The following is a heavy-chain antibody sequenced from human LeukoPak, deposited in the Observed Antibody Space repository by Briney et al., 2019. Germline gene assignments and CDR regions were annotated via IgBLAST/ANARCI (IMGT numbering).Heavy chain of an antibody. V-gene: IGHV4-38-2*02. D-gene: IGHD2-15*01. CDR2: IYHRGST. J-gene: IGHJ4*02. CDR3: ARSPALGWLLDTFDH. Sequence: SETLSLTCTVSGYSISSGYYWDWIRQPPGKGLEWIGSIYHRGSTYYNPSLKSRATISADTSKNQFSLKLSSVTAADTAVYYCARSPALGWLLDTFDHWGQGTLVTVSS. CDR1: GYSISSGYY.